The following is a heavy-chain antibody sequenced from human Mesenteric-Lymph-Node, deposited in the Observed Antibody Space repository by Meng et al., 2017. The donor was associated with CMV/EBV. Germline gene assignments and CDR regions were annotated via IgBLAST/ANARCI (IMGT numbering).Heavy chain of an antibody. CDR3: ARDVSIVGATGNWFDP. CDR2: IYYSGST. Sequence: SETLSLTCTVSGGSIGTYYWSWIRQPPGKGLEWIGHIYYSGSTNYNPSLKSRVTISVDTSKNQFSLKLSSVTAADTAVYYCARDVSIVGATGNWFDPWGQGTLVTVSS. CDR1: GGSIGTYY. D-gene: IGHD1-26*01. J-gene: IGHJ5*02. V-gene: IGHV4-59*01.